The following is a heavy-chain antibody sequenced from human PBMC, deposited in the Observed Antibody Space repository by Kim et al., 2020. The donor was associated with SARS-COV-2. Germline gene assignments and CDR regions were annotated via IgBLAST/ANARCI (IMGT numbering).Heavy chain of an antibody. Sequence: KFQGRVTMTRDTSISTAYMELSRLRSDDTAVYYCARVGYFDWLGGDAFDIWGQGTMVTVSS. J-gene: IGHJ3*02. CDR3: ARVGYFDWLGGDAFDI. V-gene: IGHV1-2*02. D-gene: IGHD3-9*01.